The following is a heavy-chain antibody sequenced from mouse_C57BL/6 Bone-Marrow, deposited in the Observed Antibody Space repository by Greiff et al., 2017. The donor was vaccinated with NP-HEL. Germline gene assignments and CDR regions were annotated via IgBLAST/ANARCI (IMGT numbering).Heavy chain of an antibody. V-gene: IGHV1-52*01. D-gene: IGHD2-14*01. J-gene: IGHJ4*01. CDR3: ASGYRGAMDY. CDR1: GYTFTSYW. Sequence: QVQLQQPGAELVRPGSSVKLSCKASGYTFTSYWMHWVKQRPIQGLEWIGNIDPSDSETHYNQKFKDKATLTVDKSSSTAYMQLSSLTSEDSAVYYFASGYRGAMDYWGQGTSVTVSS. CDR2: IDPSDSET.